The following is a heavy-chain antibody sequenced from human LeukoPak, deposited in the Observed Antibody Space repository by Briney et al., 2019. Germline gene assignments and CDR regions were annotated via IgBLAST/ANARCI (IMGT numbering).Heavy chain of an antibody. Sequence: GSVKVSCKASGYTFSSYTMHWVRQAPGQRLEWMGWINAGNGNTKYSQKLQGRVTITRDTSASTAYMELSSLRSEDTAVYYCASVQSVVDYDFWSGYYVFDYWGQGTLVTVSS. CDR1: GYTFSSYT. CDR3: ASVQSVVDYDFWSGYYVFDY. CDR2: INAGNGNT. V-gene: IGHV1-3*01. J-gene: IGHJ4*02. D-gene: IGHD3-3*01.